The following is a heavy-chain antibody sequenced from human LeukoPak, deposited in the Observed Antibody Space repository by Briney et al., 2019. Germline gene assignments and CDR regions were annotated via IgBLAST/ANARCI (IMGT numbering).Heavy chain of an antibody. CDR3: SRDGYDSSGYSNYFDY. CDR2: IYSGGST. D-gene: IGHD3-22*01. CDR1: GCTVSSNY. J-gene: IGHJ4*02. V-gene: IGHV3-53*01. Sequence: GGSLRLSCAASGCTVSSNYMSWVRQAPGKGLESVSVIYSGGSTYYADSVKGQFSISRHNSKNTLYPQMNSLRAEDTAVYYCSRDGYDSSGYSNYFDYWGQGTLVTVSS.